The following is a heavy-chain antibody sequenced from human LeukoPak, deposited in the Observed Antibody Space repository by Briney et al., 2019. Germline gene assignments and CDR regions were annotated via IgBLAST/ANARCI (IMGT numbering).Heavy chain of an antibody. J-gene: IGHJ4*02. D-gene: IGHD4-17*01. CDR2: ISSSSSYI. CDR1: GFTFSSYS. V-gene: IGHV3-21*01. Sequence: GGSLRLSCAASGFTFSSYSMNWVRQAPGKGLEWVSSISSSSSYIYYADSVKGRFTISRDNAKNSLYLQMNSLRAEDTAIYFCARDFYGDYSLDYWGQGTLVTVSS. CDR3: ARDFYGDYSLDY.